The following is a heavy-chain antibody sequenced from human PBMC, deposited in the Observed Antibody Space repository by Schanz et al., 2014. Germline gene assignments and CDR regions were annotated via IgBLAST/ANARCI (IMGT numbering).Heavy chain of an antibody. D-gene: IGHD6-19*01. Sequence: QVQLVESGGGVVQFGRSLRLSCVASGFTFSSYGMHWVRQAPGKGLEWVAVIWYDENNKYYADSVKGRFTISRDNSKNTLYLQMSSLRAEDTAIYYCAKLSSSGRLAGYFDYWGQGALVTVSS. CDR3: AKLSSSGRLAGYFDY. J-gene: IGHJ4*02. CDR2: IWYDENNK. CDR1: GFTFSSYG. V-gene: IGHV3-33*06.